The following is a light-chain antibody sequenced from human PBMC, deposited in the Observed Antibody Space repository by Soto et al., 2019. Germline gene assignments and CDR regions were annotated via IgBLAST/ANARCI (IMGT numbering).Light chain of an antibody. CDR2: GAS. CDR3: QQYGNSPPIT. Sequence: EIVLAQSPGTRSLSPGERATLSCRASQSVSSNYLAWYQQKPGQAPRLLIYGASTRATGIPDRFSGSGSGTDFTLTISRLEPEDFAVYYCQQYGNSPPITFGGGTKVDIK. CDR1: QSVSSNY. V-gene: IGKV3-20*01. J-gene: IGKJ4*01.